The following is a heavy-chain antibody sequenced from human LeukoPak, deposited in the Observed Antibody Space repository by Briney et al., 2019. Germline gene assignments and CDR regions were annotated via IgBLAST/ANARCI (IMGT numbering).Heavy chain of an antibody. CDR3: ARVGSNVFDI. V-gene: IGHV3-13*04. Sequence: GGSLRLSCAASGFTLSRYDMHWVRQATGRGLEWVSALGTAGDTYYPGSVKGRFTISRENAKNSLYLQMNSLRAGDTAVYYCARVGSNVFDIWGQGTMVTVS. CDR2: LGTAGDT. J-gene: IGHJ3*02. D-gene: IGHD1-26*01. CDR1: GFTLSRYD.